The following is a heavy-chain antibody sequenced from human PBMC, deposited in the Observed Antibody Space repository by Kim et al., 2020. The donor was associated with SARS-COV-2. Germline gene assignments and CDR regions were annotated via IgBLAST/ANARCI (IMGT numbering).Heavy chain of an antibody. Sequence: ASVKVSCKASGYTFTSYGISWVRQAPGQGLEWMGWISAYNGNTNYAQKLQGRVTMTTDTSTSTAYMELRSLRSDDTAVYYCASSSIAVAGSRGYYYYYYGMDVWGQGTTVTVSS. V-gene: IGHV1-18*01. CDR3: ASSSIAVAGSRGYYYYYYGMDV. CDR2: ISAYNGNT. D-gene: IGHD6-19*01. J-gene: IGHJ6*02. CDR1: GYTFTSYG.